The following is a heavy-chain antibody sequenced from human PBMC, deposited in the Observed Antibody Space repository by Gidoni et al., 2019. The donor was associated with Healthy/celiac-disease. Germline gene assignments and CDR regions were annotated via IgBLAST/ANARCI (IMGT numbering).Heavy chain of an antibody. J-gene: IGHJ3*02. CDR1: GYSITSVYY. CDR3: AGDFRPMYYYDSSGYYLDAFDI. D-gene: IGHD3-22*01. V-gene: IGHV4-38-2*02. Sequence: QVQLQESGPGLVKPSETLSLTCAVSGYSITSVYYWGWPRQPQGKGLEWIGSIYHSGSTYYNPSLKSRVTISVDTSKNQFSLKLSSVTAADTAVYYCAGDFRPMYYYDSSGYYLDAFDIWGQGTMVTVSS. CDR2: IYHSGST.